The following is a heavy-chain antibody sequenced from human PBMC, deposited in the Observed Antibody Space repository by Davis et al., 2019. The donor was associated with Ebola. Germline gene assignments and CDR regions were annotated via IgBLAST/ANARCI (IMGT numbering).Heavy chain of an antibody. CDR1: GGTFNTYT. V-gene: IGHV1-69*08. CDR3: ARGPYGMDI. J-gene: IGHJ6*02. CDR2: IIPLVEAI. Sequence: SVKVSCKASGGTFNTYTFSWLRQAPGQGPEWMGRIIPLVEAINYAQKFQGRVTITADMSTSTASMELTSLTFEDTAVYYCARGPYGMDIWGQGTTVTVSS.